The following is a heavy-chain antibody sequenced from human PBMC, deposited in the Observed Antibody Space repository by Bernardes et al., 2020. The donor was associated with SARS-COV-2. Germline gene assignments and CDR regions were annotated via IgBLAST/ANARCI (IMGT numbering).Heavy chain of an antibody. J-gene: IGHJ3*02. CDR2: INGDGTST. CDR3: ARGAYSLNKSGPRSVFDI. D-gene: IGHD1-26*01. V-gene: IGHV3-74*01. CDR1: GFTFSSYW. Sequence: GVSLRLSCAVSGFTFSSYWMHWIRQAPGKGLVWVSRINGDGTSTSYADSVKGRFTISRDNAKNPLNLQMNSLSAEDTAVYYCARGAYSLNKSGPRSVFDIWGQATMVTVSS.